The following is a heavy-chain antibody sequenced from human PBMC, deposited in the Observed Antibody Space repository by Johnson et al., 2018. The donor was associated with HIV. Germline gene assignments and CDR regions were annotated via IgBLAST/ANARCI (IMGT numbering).Heavy chain of an antibody. J-gene: IGHJ3*02. CDR1: GFTLSKHA. CDR2: IWYDGSNK. CDR3: ARDPAAAALRAFDM. Sequence: QVQLVESGGRVVQPGRSLRLSCAASGFTLSKHAMHWVRQAPGKGLEWVTVIWYDGSNKHYADSVKGRFTISRDNSKNTLFLQMNSLRAEDTAVYYCARDPAAAALRAFDMWGQGTMVTVSS. D-gene: IGHD6-13*01. V-gene: IGHV3-33*01.